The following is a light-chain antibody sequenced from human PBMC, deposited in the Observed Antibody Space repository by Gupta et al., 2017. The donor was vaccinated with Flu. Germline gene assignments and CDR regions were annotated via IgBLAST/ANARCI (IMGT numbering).Light chain of an antibody. CDR2: GAS. J-gene: IGKJ2*01. CDR1: QSFGSSS. CDR3: QQYGSSPRT. Sequence: EIVLTQSPGSLSLSPGERATLSCRASQSFGSSSLAWYQQRPGQAPRLLIFGASTRATGIPDRFSGSGSGTDFTLTISRLEPEDFAVYYCQQYGSSPRTFGQGTKLEIK. V-gene: IGKV3-20*01.